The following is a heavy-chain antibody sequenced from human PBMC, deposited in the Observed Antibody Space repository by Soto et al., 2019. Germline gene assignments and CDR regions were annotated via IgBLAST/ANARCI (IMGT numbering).Heavy chain of an antibody. Sequence: GGSLRLSCAASGFTFSSYGMHWVRQAPGKGLEWVAVIWYDGSNKYNADSDKGRFTISRDNSKNTLYLQMNSLRAEDTAVDYCARVTTPTYCGGDCYPDYWGQGTLVTVSS. V-gene: IGHV3-33*01. CDR3: ARVTTPTYCGGDCYPDY. J-gene: IGHJ4*02. D-gene: IGHD2-21*02. CDR2: IWYDGSNK. CDR1: GFTFSSYG.